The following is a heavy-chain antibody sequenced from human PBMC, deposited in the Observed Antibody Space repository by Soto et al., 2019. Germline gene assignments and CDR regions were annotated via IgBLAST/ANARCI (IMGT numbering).Heavy chain of an antibody. CDR1: GGSINSGGYC. J-gene: IGHJ4*02. CDR3: SRGILV. Sequence: QVQLQESGPGLIKPSQTLSLSCTVSGGSINSGGYCWSWIRQHPGKGLDWIGCISYGGSTSYNPSLKSRVTISVDTSKNQFSLKLTSVTAADTAVYYCSRGILVWGQGALITVSS. CDR2: ISYGGST. V-gene: IGHV4-31*03. D-gene: IGHD5-18*01.